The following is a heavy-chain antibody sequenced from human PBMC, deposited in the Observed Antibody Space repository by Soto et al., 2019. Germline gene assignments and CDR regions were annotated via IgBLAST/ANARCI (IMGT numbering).Heavy chain of an antibody. V-gene: IGHV3-23*01. CDR1: GFTFSSYA. J-gene: IGHJ4*02. Sequence: PGGSLRLSCAASGFTFSSYAMSWVRQAPGKGLEWVSAISGSGGSTYYADSVKGRFTISRDNSKNTLYLQMNSLRAEDTAVYYCAKDNVVVPAAPSDYWGQGTLVTVSS. CDR2: ISGSGGST. D-gene: IGHD2-2*01. CDR3: AKDNVVVPAAPSDY.